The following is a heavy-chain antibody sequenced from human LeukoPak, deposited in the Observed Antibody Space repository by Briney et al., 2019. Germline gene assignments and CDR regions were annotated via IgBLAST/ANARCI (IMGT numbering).Heavy chain of an antibody. Sequence: GGSLRLSCAASGFTFDDYAMHWVRHAPGKGLEWVSGITWNSDSIDYADSVKGRFTISGDNAKNSLYLQMNSLRAEDMALYYCAKGGGGRLIYYYYMDVWGKGTTVTVSS. D-gene: IGHD3-16*01. V-gene: IGHV3-9*03. J-gene: IGHJ6*03. CDR1: GFTFDDYA. CDR2: ITWNSDSI. CDR3: AKGGGGRLIYYYYMDV.